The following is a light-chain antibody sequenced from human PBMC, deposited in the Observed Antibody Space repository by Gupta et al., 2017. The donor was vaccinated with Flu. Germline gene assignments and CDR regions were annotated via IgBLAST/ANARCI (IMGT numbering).Light chain of an antibody. CDR1: QSVLYSSNNKNY. J-gene: IGKJ2*01. V-gene: IGKV4-1*01. CDR2: WAS. CDR3: QQYDSIPVT. Sequence: SLGERATINCKSSQSVLYSSNNKNYLAWYKQKPGQPPKLLIYWASTRESGVLDRFSGSGSGTDFTLTISSLQAEDVAVYYCQQYDSIPVTFGQGTKLEIK.